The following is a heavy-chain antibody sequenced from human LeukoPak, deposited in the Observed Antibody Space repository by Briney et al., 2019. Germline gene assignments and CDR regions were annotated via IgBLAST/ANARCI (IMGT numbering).Heavy chain of an antibody. CDR2: IYHSGNT. V-gene: IGHV4-61*01. Sequence: SETLSLTCTVSGGSVSSGSSFWSWIRQPPGKGLEGIGYIYHSGNTNYNPSLKSRVTISVDTSKSQLSLKLNSVTAADTAVYYCARDRNYYDSSGYYFANWGQGTLVTVSS. CDR1: GGSVSSGSSF. D-gene: IGHD3-22*01. CDR3: ARDRNYYDSSGYYFAN. J-gene: IGHJ4*02.